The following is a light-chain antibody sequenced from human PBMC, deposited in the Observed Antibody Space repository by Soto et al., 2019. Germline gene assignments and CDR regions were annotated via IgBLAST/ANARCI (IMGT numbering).Light chain of an antibody. CDR2: DVS. V-gene: IGKV1-33*01. Sequence: DIQMTQSPSTLSGSVGDRVTITCRASQGISSWLAWYQQKLGKAPQLLIFDVSNLQTGVPSRFSGGGSGTDFALTISSLEPEDIATYYCQQYDSLPLTFGQGTRLEIK. J-gene: IGKJ5*01. CDR3: QQYDSLPLT. CDR1: QGISSW.